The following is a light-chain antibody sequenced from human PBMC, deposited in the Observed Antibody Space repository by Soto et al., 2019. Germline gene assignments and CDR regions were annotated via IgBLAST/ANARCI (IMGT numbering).Light chain of an antibody. J-gene: IGKJ2*01. CDR1: QSVSSSY. V-gene: IGKV3-20*01. CDR2: GAS. Sequence: EIVLTQSPGTLPLSPGERATLSCRASQSVSSSYLVWYQQKPGQAPRPLSYGASTRATGIPDRFSGSGSGTDFTLTISRLEPEDFAVYYCQQYGSSPFTFGQGTKLQIK. CDR3: QQYGSSPFT.